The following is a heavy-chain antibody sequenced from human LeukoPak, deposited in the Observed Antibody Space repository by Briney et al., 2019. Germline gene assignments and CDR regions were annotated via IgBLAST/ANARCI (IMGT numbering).Heavy chain of an antibody. Sequence: GRSLRLSCAASGFTFSSYGMHWVRQAPGKGLEWVAVISYDGSNKYYADSVKGRFTISRDNSKNTLYLQMNSLRAEDTAVYYCAKEGGYGYVFDYWGQGTLVTASS. CDR2: ISYDGSNK. V-gene: IGHV3-30*18. J-gene: IGHJ4*02. CDR3: AKEGGYGYVFDY. CDR1: GFTFSSYG. D-gene: IGHD5-18*01.